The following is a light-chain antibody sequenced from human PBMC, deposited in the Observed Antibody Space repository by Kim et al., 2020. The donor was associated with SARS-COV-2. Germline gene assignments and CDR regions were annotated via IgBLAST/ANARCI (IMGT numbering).Light chain of an antibody. Sequence: SYELTQPPSVSVSPGQTASITCSGDKLGDKYACWYQQKPGQSPLLVIYQNTKRPSGIPERFSGSNSGNTATLTISGTQAMDEADYYCQAWDSSTNYVFGTGTKVTAL. V-gene: IGLV3-1*01. CDR2: QNT. CDR3: QAWDSSTNYV. CDR1: KLGDKY. J-gene: IGLJ1*01.